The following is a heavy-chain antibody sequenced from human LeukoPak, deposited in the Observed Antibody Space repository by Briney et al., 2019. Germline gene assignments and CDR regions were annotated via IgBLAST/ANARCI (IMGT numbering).Heavy chain of an antibody. D-gene: IGHD6-13*01. CDR1: GFTFSSYA. Sequence: GGSLRLSCAASGFTFSSYAMSWVRQAPGKGLEWVSAISGSGGSTYYADSVKGRFTISRDNSKNTLYLQMNSLRAEDTAVYYCAKDHNVTSSSWYGMVGYFDYWGQGTLVTVSS. V-gene: IGHV3-23*01. CDR2: ISGSGGST. CDR3: AKDHNVTSSSWYGMVGYFDY. J-gene: IGHJ4*02.